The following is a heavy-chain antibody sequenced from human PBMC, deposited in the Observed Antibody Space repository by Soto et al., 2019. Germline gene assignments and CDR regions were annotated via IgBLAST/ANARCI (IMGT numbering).Heavy chain of an antibody. CDR3: AKGSSDDSSGYYYTLYY. J-gene: IGHJ4*02. V-gene: IGHV3-23*01. Sequence: GGSLRLSCAAAELTLRSYAVSWVRQALGKGLQWVSVISGSGGTTFYADSVKGRFTISRDNSKDTLYLPMNSLRAEDTAIYYCAKGSSDDSSGYYYTLYYWGQGALVTVSS. CDR1: ELTLRSYA. D-gene: IGHD3-22*01. CDR2: ISGSGGTT.